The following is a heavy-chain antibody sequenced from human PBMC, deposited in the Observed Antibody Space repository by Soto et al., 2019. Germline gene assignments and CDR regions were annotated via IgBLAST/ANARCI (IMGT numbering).Heavy chain of an antibody. CDR1: GVSISSSSYY. Sequence: SETLSLTCTVSGVSISSSSYYWGWIRQPPGKGLEWIGSIYYSGSTYYNPSLKSRVTISVDTSKNQFSLKLSSVTAADTAVYYCARQPRILTGYSGHFDYWGHGTLVTVSS. V-gene: IGHV4-39*01. CDR3: ARQPRILTGYSGHFDY. D-gene: IGHD3-9*01. J-gene: IGHJ4*01. CDR2: IYYSGST.